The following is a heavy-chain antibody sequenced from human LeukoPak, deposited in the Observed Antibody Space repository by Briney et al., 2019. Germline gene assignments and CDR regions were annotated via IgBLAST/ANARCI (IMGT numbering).Heavy chain of an antibody. V-gene: IGHV3-30*03. CDR1: GFTFSSYG. Sequence: GGSLRLSCAASGFTFSSYGMHWVRQAPGKGLEWVAFISYDGSNKYYADSVKGRFTISRDNSKNTLYLQMNSLRAEDTAVYSCATARRSTVVTLFDYWGQGTLVTVSS. CDR3: ATARRSTVVTLFDY. J-gene: IGHJ4*02. D-gene: IGHD4-23*01. CDR2: ISYDGSNK.